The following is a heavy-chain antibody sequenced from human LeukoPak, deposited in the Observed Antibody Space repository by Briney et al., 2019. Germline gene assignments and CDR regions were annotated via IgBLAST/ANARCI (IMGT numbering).Heavy chain of an antibody. D-gene: IGHD6-6*01. CDR3: ARDLDDGSSSD. V-gene: IGHV1-69*04. J-gene: IGHJ4*02. CDR1: GGTFSSYA. CDR2: IIPILGIA. Sequence: SVKVSCKASGGTFSSYAISWVRQAPGQGLEWMGRIIPILGIANYAQKFQGRVTITADKSASTAYMELSSLRSEDTAVYYCARDLDDGSSSDWGQGTLVTVSS.